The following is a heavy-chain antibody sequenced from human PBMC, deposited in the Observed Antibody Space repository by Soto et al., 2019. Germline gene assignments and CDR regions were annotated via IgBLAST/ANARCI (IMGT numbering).Heavy chain of an antibody. Sequence: EVQLVESGGGLVQPGGSLRLSCAASGFTFSSYWMSWVRQAPGKGLEWVANIKQDGSEKYYVDSVKGRFTISRDNAKNSMYLQMNCLRAEDTAVYYCARDAVYYGSGSPILHFDPWGQGTLVTVSS. CDR1: GFTFSSYW. V-gene: IGHV3-7*05. J-gene: IGHJ5*02. D-gene: IGHD3-10*01. CDR2: IKQDGSEK. CDR3: ARDAVYYGSGSPILHFDP.